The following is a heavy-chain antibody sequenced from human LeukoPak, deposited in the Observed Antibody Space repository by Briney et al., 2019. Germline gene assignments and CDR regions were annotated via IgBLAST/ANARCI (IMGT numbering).Heavy chain of an antibody. J-gene: IGHJ4*02. CDR3: ARRGNWGSWYYFDY. Sequence: SETLSLTCAVSGGSISSGGYSWSWIRQPPGKGLEWIGYIYHSGSTYYNPSLKSRVTISVDRSKNQFSLKLSSVTAADTAVYYCARRGNWGSWYYFDYWGQGTLVTVSS. V-gene: IGHV4-30-2*01. CDR1: GGSISSGGYS. CDR2: IYHSGST. D-gene: IGHD7-27*01.